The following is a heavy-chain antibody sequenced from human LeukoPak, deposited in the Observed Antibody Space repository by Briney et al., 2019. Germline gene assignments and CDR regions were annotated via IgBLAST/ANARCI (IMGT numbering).Heavy chain of an antibody. D-gene: IGHD3-22*01. V-gene: IGHV3-23*01. CDR1: GFTFSGYA. Sequence: PGGSLRLSCAASGFTFSGYAMSWVRQAPGKGLEWVSAISGGGDRTFYADSEKGRFTISRDSSKNMLFLQLNSLRDDDTAVYYCAKDRYHDSTGYYGPGSAFDYWGQGTLVTVSS. J-gene: IGHJ4*02. CDR2: ISGGGDRT. CDR3: AKDRYHDSTGYYGPGSAFDY.